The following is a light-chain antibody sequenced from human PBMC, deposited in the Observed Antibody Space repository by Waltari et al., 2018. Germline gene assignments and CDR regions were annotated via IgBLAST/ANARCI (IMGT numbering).Light chain of an antibody. CDR2: RKN. V-gene: IGLV1-44*01. J-gene: IGLJ2*01. Sequence: QSVLTQPPSESGTPGQRVTISCSGRSSSIGSNPVNWYQQRPGTDPQPIVYRKNRRPAGVPGRFSGSRSGTSASLAISGLQSEDEADYYCAAWDDSLNGVVFGGGTKLTVL. CDR1: SSSIGSNP. CDR3: AAWDDSLNGVV.